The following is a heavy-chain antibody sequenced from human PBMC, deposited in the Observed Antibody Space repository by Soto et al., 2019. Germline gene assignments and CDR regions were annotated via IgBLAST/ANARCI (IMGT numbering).Heavy chain of an antibody. J-gene: IGHJ5*02. Sequence: QVQLQESGPGLVKPSETLSLTCTVSGGSISSYYWSWIRQPPGKGLEWIGYIYYSGSTNYNPSLKSRVTISVDTSKNQFSLRRSSVTAADPAVYYGAREEGSSSGWFDPGGQGTLVTVSS. V-gene: IGHV4-59*01. D-gene: IGHD6-6*01. CDR1: GGSISSYY. CDR3: AREEGSSSGWFDP. CDR2: IYYSGST.